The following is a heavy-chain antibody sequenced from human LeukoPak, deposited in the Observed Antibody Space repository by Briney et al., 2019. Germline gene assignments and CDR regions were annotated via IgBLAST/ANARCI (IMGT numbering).Heavy chain of an antibody. CDR1: GYTFTSYG. V-gene: IGHV1-18*01. CDR2: ISAYNGNT. Sequence: GASVKVSCKASGYTFTSYGISWVRQAPGQGLGWMGWISAYNGNTNYAQKLQGRVTMTTDTSTSTAYMELRSLRSDDTAVYYCARDKAVAGTSAFDIWGQGTMVTVSS. CDR3: ARDKAVAGTSAFDI. D-gene: IGHD6-19*01. J-gene: IGHJ3*02.